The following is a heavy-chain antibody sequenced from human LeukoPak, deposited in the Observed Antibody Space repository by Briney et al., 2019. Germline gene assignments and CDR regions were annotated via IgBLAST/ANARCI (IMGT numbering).Heavy chain of an antibody. Sequence: ASVKVSCKASGYTFTTYGISWVRQAPGQGLEWMGWTSAYNGNTKYAQNLQGRVTMTTDTSTSTAYMELRSLRSDDTAVYYCARQHYGGNSVPWDYWGQGTLVTVSS. CDR3: ARQHYGGNSVPWDY. V-gene: IGHV1-18*01. CDR2: TSAYNGNT. J-gene: IGHJ4*02. D-gene: IGHD4-23*01. CDR1: GYTFTTYG.